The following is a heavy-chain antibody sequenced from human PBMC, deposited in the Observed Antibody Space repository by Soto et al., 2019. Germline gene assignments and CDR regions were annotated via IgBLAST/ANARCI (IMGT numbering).Heavy chain of an antibody. J-gene: IGHJ3*02. Sequence: QVQLQESGPGLVKPSGTLSLTSAVSGGSISSSNGWGWVGQPPGKGLEWIGEIYHSGSTKYNPSLKSRVTISVDKSKNQFSLKLSSVTAADTAVYYCARDSYDSSGYSHTLDAFDIWGQGTMVTVSS. D-gene: IGHD3-22*01. CDR1: GGSISSSNG. V-gene: IGHV4-4*02. CDR2: IYHSGST. CDR3: ARDSYDSSGYSHTLDAFDI.